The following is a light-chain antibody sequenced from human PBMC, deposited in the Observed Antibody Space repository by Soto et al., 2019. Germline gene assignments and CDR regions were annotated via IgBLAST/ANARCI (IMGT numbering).Light chain of an antibody. V-gene: IGKV1-5*03. J-gene: IGKJ5*01. Sequence: VXITXXASQSISSWLAWYQQKPGKAPKLLIYKASSLESGVPSRFSGSGSGTEFTLTISSLQPEDSAAYYCLQHNSYPITFGQGTRLEI. CDR1: QSISSW. CDR3: LQHNSYPIT. CDR2: KAS.